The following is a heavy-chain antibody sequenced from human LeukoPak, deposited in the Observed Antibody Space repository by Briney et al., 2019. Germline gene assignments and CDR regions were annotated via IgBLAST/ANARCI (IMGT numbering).Heavy chain of an antibody. CDR3: ARDTGSKTRYFDY. V-gene: IGHV3-48*01. J-gene: IGHJ4*02. Sequence: GGSLRLSCAASGFTFSSYSMNWVRQAPGKGLEWVSYISSSSSTIYYADSVEGRFTISRDNAKNSLYLQMNSLRAEDTAVYYCARDTGSKTRYFDYWGQGTLVTVSS. D-gene: IGHD1-26*01. CDR2: ISSSSSTI. CDR1: GFTFSSYS.